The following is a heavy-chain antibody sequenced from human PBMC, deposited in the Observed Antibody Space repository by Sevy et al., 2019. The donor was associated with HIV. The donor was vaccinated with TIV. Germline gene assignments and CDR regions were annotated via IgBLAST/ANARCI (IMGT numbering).Heavy chain of an antibody. D-gene: IGHD3-22*01. CDR3: APSRSGYFDSSGYYIY. CDR2: IYPDDSDT. J-gene: IGHJ4*02. CDR1: GYSFTSHW. V-gene: IGHV5-51*01. Sequence: GESLKISCKGSGYSFTSHWIGWVRHMPGKGLEWMGIIYPDDSDTRYSPSFQGQVTFSADKSISTAYLQWSSLKASDTARYYCAPSRSGYFDSSGYYIYWGQGTLVTVSS.